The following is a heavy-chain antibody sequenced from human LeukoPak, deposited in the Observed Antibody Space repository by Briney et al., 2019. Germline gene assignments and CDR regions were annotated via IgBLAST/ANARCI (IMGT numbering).Heavy chain of an antibody. Sequence: SETLSLTCTVSGGSISSYYWTWMRQPPGKGLEWIGYIYYSGSTNYNPSLKSRVTISLDTSKNQFSLKLSSVTAADTAAYYCARWSRDGYNYFDYWGQGTLVTVSS. J-gene: IGHJ4*02. CDR2: IYYSGST. V-gene: IGHV4-59*01. D-gene: IGHD5-24*01. CDR1: GGSISSYY. CDR3: ARWSRDGYNYFDY.